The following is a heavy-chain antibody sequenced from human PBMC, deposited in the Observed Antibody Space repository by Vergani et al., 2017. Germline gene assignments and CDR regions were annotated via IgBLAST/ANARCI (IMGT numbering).Heavy chain of an antibody. V-gene: IGHV4-34*01. Sequence: QVQLQQWGAGLLKPSETLSLTCAVYGGSFSGYYWSWIRQPPGKGLEWIGEINHSGSTNYNPSLKSRVTISVDTSKNQFSLKLSSVTAADTAVYYCARGQLMIPWYSSSWGPLDYWGQGTLVTVSS. D-gene: IGHD6-13*01. CDR1: GGSFSGYY. CDR2: INHSGST. CDR3: ARGQLMIPWYSSSWGPLDY. J-gene: IGHJ4*02.